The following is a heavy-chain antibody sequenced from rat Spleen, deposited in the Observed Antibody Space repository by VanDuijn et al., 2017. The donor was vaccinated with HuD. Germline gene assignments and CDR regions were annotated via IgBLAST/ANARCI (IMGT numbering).Heavy chain of an antibody. CDR2: ITHTGDST. V-gene: IGHV5-31*01. Sequence: EVQLVESGGGLVQPGRPLKLSCITSGFPFNNYWMTWIRQAPGKGLEWVASITHTGDSTYYPDSVKGRFTIARDNAKSTLYLQMNSLRSEDTATYYCTAGGGYWDYWGQGVMVTVSS. CDR3: TAGGGYWDY. J-gene: IGHJ2*01. D-gene: IGHD1-11*01. CDR1: GFPFNNYW.